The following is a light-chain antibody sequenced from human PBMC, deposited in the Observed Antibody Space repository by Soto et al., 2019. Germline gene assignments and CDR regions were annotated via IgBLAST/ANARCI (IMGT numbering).Light chain of an antibody. J-gene: IGLJ1*01. CDR2: YDT. CDR1: NIESKT. Sequence: SYELTQPPSVSVAPGQTADITCGGDNIESKTVHWYQQRPGQAPVLLVFYDTDRPSGIPERFSGSNSGDTATLTISRAEDGDEADYHCQVWDSTNDHYVFGTGTKVTV. V-gene: IGLV3-21*02. CDR3: QVWDSTNDHYV.